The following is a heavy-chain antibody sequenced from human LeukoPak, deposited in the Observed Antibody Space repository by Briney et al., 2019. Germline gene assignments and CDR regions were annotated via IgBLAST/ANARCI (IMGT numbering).Heavy chain of an antibody. D-gene: IGHD2/OR15-2a*01. CDR2: ISGSGGST. Sequence: PGGSLRLSCAASGFTFNNYAMSWVRQAPGKGLEWVSAISGSGGSTYYADSVKGRFTISRDNSKNTLYLQMNSLRAEDTAVYYCAKLRFSENPNRAPDAFDIWGQGTMVTVSS. V-gene: IGHV3-23*01. CDR3: AKLRFSENPNRAPDAFDI. CDR1: GFTFNNYA. J-gene: IGHJ3*02.